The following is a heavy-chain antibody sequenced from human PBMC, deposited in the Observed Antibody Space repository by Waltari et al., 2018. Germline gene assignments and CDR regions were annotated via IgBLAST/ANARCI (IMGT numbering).Heavy chain of an antibody. CDR1: GYSISSGYY. CDR3: ARLVGSYLDY. D-gene: IGHD3-9*01. J-gene: IGHJ4*02. CDR2: IYHSGST. V-gene: IGHV4-38-2*01. Sequence: QVQLQESGPGLVKPSETLSLTCAVSGYSISSGYYWGWIRQPPGKGLEWIGSIYHSGSTYYNPSLKSRVTISVDTSKNQFSLKLSPVTAADTAVYYCARLVGSYLDYWGQGTLVTVSS.